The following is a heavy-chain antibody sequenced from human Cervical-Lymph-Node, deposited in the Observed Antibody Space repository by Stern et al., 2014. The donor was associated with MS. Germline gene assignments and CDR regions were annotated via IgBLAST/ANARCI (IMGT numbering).Heavy chain of an antibody. J-gene: IGHJ4*02. Sequence: QVQLVQSGAEVKKPGASVKVSCEASGYTFNRYYMHWVRQAPGQGLEWMGMINPSGGSTKYAQKCQGRVTMTRDTSTSTVYMELNSLRSDDAATYYCARDAHGDSFDYWGQGTLVTVSS. CDR1: GYTFNRYY. V-gene: IGHV1-46*02. D-gene: IGHD4-17*01. CDR2: INPSGGST. CDR3: ARDAHGDSFDY.